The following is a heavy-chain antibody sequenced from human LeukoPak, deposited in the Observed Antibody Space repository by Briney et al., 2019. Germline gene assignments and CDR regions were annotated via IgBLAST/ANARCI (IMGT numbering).Heavy chain of an antibody. J-gene: IGHJ4*02. CDR2: IIPILGIA. V-gene: IGHV1-69*04. CDR3: ARELVATTNSDY. D-gene: IGHD5-12*01. Sequence: ASVKVSCKASGGTFSSYAISWVRQAPGQGLEWVGRIIPILGIANYAQKFQGRVTITADKSTSTAYMELSSLRSEDTAVFYCARELVATTNSDYWGQGTLVTVSS. CDR1: GGTFSSYA.